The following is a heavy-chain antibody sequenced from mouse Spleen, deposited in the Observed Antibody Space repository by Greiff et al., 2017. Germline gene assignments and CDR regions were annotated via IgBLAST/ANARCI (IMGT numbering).Heavy chain of an antibody. D-gene: IGHD2-12*01. CDR2: IYPGSGNT. CDR3: ARRDYSYCLDY. V-gene: IGHV1-76*01. CDR1: GYTFTDYY. Sequence: VKLMESGAELVRPGASVKLSCKASGYTFTDYYINWVKQRPGQGLEWIARIYPGSGNTYYNEKFKGKATLTAEKSSSTAYMQLSSLTSEDSAVYFCARRDYSYCLDYWGQGTTLTVSS. J-gene: IGHJ2*01.